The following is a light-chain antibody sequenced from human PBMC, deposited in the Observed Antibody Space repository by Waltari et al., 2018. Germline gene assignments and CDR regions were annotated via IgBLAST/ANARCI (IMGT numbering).Light chain of an antibody. CDR2: DVN. V-gene: IGLV2-14*01. CDR3: CSYTSSSTFV. CDR1: SSDVGGYYY. J-gene: IGLJ1*01. Sequence: QSALTQPASVSGSPGQSITIPCTGTSSDVGGYYYVPWYQHHPGKAPKFMIYDVNNRASGVSNRFSGSKSGNTASLTISGLQAEDEADYYCCSYTSSSTFVFGTGTKVSVL.